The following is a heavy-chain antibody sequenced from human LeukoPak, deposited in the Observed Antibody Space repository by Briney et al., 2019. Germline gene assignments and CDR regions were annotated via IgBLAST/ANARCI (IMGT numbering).Heavy chain of an antibody. CDR2: INHSGST. Sequence: SETLSLTCAVYGGSFSGYYWSWIRQPPGKGLEWIGEINHSGSTNYNPSLKSRVTISVDTSKNQFSLKLSSVTAADTAAYYCARDRLERRYYYYMDVWGKGTTVTISS. V-gene: IGHV4-34*01. D-gene: IGHD1-1*01. CDR3: ARDRLERRYYYYMDV. CDR1: GGSFSGYY. J-gene: IGHJ6*03.